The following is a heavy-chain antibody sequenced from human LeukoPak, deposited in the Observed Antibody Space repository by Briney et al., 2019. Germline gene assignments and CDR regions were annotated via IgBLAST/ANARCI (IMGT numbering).Heavy chain of an antibody. CDR1: GFTFSSYW. V-gene: IGHV3-7*01. CDR2: IKQDGSEK. Sequence: GGSLRLSCAASGFTFSSYWMSWVRQAPGKGLEWVANIKQDGSEKYYVDSVKGRFTISRDNAKNSLYLQMNSLRAEDTAVYYCARERSNYDFWSGYRPYYYYYMDVWGKGTRVTVSS. D-gene: IGHD3-3*01. CDR3: ARERSNYDFWSGYRPYYYYYMDV. J-gene: IGHJ6*03.